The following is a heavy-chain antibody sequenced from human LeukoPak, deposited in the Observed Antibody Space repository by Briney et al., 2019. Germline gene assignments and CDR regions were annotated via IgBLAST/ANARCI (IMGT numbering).Heavy chain of an antibody. D-gene: IGHD1-1*01. Sequence: GGSLRLSCAASGFSFRDYTMNWVRQAPGKGLEWVSSIGTDGSYIYYADSVQGRFTISRDNAKNSLYLQMNSLTAEDTAVYYCARKMKTGDRVGTFDIWGQGTMVTVSS. V-gene: IGHV3-21*01. CDR2: IGTDGSYI. CDR3: ARKMKTGDRVGTFDI. CDR1: GFSFRDYT. J-gene: IGHJ3*02.